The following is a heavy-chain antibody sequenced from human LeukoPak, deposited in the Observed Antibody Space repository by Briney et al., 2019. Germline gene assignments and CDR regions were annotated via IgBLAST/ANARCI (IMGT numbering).Heavy chain of an antibody. CDR3: AKGPLRGTAAAIDY. Sequence: PGGSLRLSCAASGFTFSNYWMHWVRQAPGKGLEWVAVISYDGRNKHYPDSVKGRFTISRDISTDTLWLQMDSLRTEDTAVYYCAKGPLRGTAAAIDYWGQGTLVTVSS. J-gene: IGHJ4*02. CDR2: ISYDGRNK. CDR1: GFTFSNYW. D-gene: IGHD2-2*01. V-gene: IGHV3-30*18.